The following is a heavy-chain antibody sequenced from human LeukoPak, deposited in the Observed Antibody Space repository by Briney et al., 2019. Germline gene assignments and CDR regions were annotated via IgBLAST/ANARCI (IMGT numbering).Heavy chain of an antibody. V-gene: IGHV3-33*01. J-gene: IGHJ4*02. CDR1: GFTFSSYA. Sequence: PGRSLRLSCAASGFTFSSYAMHWVRQAPGKGLEWVAVIWYDGSNKYYADSVKGRFTISRDNSKNTLYLQMNSLGAEDTAVYYCAREPTTKIAVTEFDYWGQGALVTVSS. CDR3: AREPTTKIAVTEFDY. CDR2: IWYDGSNK. D-gene: IGHD6-19*01.